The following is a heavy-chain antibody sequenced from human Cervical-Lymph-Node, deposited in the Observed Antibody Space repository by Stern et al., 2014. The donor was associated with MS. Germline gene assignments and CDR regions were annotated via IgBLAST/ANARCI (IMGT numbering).Heavy chain of an antibody. J-gene: IGHJ3*01. CDR1: GYTFSSYA. Sequence: VHLVESGAEVKKPGASVRVSCKTSGYTFSSYAMNWVRQAPGQGLEWRGWSSSGNGQTKYLQRFKDRVAITRDTAERIVYLELTNLTSEDTAIYYCARDSGGGVLWFWGQGSMVTVSS. D-gene: IGHD2-21*01. CDR2: SSSGNGQT. CDR3: ARDSGGGVLWF. V-gene: IGHV1-3*01.